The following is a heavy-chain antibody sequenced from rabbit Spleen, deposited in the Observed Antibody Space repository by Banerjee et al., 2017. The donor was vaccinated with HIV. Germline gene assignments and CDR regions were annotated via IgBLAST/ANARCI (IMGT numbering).Heavy chain of an antibody. V-gene: IGHV1S40*01. Sequence: QSLEESGGDLVKPGASLTLTCTASGFSFSITYYMCWVRQAPGKGPEWIACIYNGDGSTYYASWVNGRFTISKTSSTTVTLQMTSLTVADTATYFCVRGSGWGFGYFKLWGQGTLVTVS. CDR3: VRGSGWGFGYFKL. CDR2: IYNGDGST. D-gene: IGHD4-1*01. CDR1: GFSFSITYY. J-gene: IGHJ4*01.